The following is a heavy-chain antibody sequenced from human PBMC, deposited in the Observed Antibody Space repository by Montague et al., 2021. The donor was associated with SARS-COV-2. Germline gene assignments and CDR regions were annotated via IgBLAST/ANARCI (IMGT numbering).Heavy chain of an antibody. D-gene: IGHD2-21*01. V-gene: IGHV2-5*01. Sequence: PALVKPTQTLTLTCTFSGFSLATRGMAVGWVRQPPGKGLEWLALISWNDIERYSLSLRSRLTITKDPSKNQVVLTLANMGPVDTATYYCANRLLIEVLIGAESDAFDVWGPGTRVTVSS. CDR1: GFSLATRGMA. CDR3: ANRLLIEVLIGAESDAFDV. J-gene: IGHJ3*01. CDR2: ISWNDIE.